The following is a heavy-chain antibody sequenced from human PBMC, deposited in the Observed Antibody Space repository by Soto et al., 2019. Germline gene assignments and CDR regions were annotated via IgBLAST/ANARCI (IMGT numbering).Heavy chain of an antibody. Sequence: QVQLVESGGGLVKTRGSLRLSCVASGFSFSDYYMSWVRQAPGKGLEWIAYISGTSSNIYYGDSVKGRFIISRDNAENSVFLQMSNLRAEGTARYYCAKMTSSGWYDPVFHWGQGTLVTVSS. J-gene: IGHJ4*02. D-gene: IGHD6-19*01. CDR1: GFSFSDYY. CDR3: AKMTSSGWYDPVFH. CDR2: ISGTSSNI. V-gene: IGHV3-11*01.